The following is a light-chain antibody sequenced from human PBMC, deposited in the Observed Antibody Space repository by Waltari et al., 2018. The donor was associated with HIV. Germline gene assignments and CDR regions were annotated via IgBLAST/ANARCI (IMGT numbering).Light chain of an antibody. CDR3: TSYTSISTLV. CDR1: SSAIGAYNY. V-gene: IGLV2-14*01. J-gene: IGLJ1*01. CDR2: EVP. Sequence: QSALTQPASVSGSPGQSITIACTGTSSAIGAYNYVSWYQHPPGKVPKLVIYEVPNRPSGVAHRFSGSKSGNTASLTISGLQAEDEADFYCTSYTSISTLVFGTGTKVTVL.